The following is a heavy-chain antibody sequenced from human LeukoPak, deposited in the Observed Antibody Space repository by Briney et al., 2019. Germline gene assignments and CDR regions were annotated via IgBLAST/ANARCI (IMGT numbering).Heavy chain of an antibody. J-gene: IGHJ6*03. D-gene: IGHD2-2*01. CDR1: GFTLSNYA. Sequence: GGSLRLSCEASGFTLSNYAMSWVRLAPGKGLEWVSTISASGGSTYHAVSVKGRFTISRDNSKNTLYLQMNTLRAEDTAVYYCAKAIRTSCYGCNMDVWGEGTTVTVSS. CDR2: ISASGGST. CDR3: AKAIRTSCYGCNMDV. V-gene: IGHV3-23*01.